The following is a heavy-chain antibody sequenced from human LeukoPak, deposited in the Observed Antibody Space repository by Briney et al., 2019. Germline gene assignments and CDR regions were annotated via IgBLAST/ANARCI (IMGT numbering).Heavy chain of an antibody. J-gene: IGHJ3*02. CDR2: IYCSGST. CDR1: GGSISSSSYY. V-gene: IGHV4-39*07. CDR3: ARSTVVTLEAFDI. D-gene: IGHD4-23*01. Sequence: SETLSLTCTVSGGSISSSSYYWGWIRQPPGKGLEWIGSIYCSGSTYYNPSLKSRVTISVDTSKNQFSLKPSSVTAADTAVYYCARSTVVTLEAFDIWGQGTMVTVSS.